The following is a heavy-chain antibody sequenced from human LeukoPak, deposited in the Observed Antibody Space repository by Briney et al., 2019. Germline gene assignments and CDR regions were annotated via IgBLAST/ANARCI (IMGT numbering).Heavy chain of an antibody. D-gene: IGHD2-2*01. CDR3: ARESPPDIVVVPAAMATDY. CDR2: IYYSGST. J-gene: IGHJ4*02. CDR1: GGSISSSSYY. V-gene: IGHV4-39*02. Sequence: KASETLSLTCTVSGGSISSSSYYWGWLRQTPGKGLEWIGSIYYSGSTYYNPSLKSRVTISVDTSKNQSSLKLSSVTAADTAVYYCARESPPDIVVVPAAMATDYWGQGTLVTVSS.